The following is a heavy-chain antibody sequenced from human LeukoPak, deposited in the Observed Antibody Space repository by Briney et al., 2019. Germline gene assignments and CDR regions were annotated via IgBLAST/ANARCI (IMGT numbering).Heavy chain of an antibody. V-gene: IGHV4-34*01. D-gene: IGHD2-15*01. Sequence: PSETLSLTCAVYGGSFSGYYWSWIRQPPGKELEWIGEINHSGSTNYNPSLKSRVTISVDTSKNQFSLKLSSVTAADTAVYYCARGRSEDTGWVDYWGQGTLVTVSS. CDR1: GGSFSGYY. CDR3: ARGRSEDTGWVDY. J-gene: IGHJ4*02. CDR2: INHSGST.